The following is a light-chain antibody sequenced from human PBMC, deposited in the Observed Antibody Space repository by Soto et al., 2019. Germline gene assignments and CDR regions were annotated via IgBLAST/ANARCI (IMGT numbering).Light chain of an antibody. J-gene: IGLJ1*01. V-gene: IGLV2-14*03. CDR2: DVS. CDR1: SSDVDAYNF. CDR3: TSYTTSSTYV. Sequence: QSVLTQPASVSGSPGQSIAISCTGTSSDVDAYNFVSWYQHHPGKAPKLMIFDVSNRPSGVFNRFSGSKSGNTASLTISGLQAEDEADYYCTSYTTSSTYVFGTG.